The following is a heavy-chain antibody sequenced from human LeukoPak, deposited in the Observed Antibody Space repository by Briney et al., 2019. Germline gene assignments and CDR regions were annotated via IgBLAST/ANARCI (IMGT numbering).Heavy chain of an antibody. J-gene: IGHJ3*01. CDR1: GFTFDDHG. CDR2: INWNGGST. D-gene: IGHD3-3*01. Sequence: GGSLRLSCAVSGFTFDDHGMSWVRQAPGKGLEWVSGINWNGGSTGYADSVKGRFTISRDNAKNSLYLQMNSLRAEDTALYHCARAVYYDFWSGSPDDAFDVWGQGTMVTVSS. V-gene: IGHV3-20*01. CDR3: ARAVYYDFWSGSPDDAFDV.